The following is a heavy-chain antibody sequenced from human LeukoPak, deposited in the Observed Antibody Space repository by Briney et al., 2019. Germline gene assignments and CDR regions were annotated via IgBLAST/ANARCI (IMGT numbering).Heavy chain of an antibody. CDR3: ATLAAAGTLVDY. Sequence: GGSLRLSCAASGFTFSSYAMHWVRQAPGKGLEWGAVISYDGSNKYYADSVKGRFTISRDNSKSTLYLQMNSLRAEDTAVYYCATLAAAGTLVDYWGQGTLVTVSS. CDR1: GFTFSSYA. D-gene: IGHD6-13*01. V-gene: IGHV3-30-3*01. CDR2: ISYDGSNK. J-gene: IGHJ4*02.